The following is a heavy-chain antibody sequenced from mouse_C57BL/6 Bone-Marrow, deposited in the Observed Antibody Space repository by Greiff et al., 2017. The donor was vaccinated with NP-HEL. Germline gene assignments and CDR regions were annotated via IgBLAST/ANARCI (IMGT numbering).Heavy chain of an antibody. CDR3: KREGGYYYGSSFWYFDV. CDR2: IYPGNSDT. V-gene: IGHV1-5*01. D-gene: IGHD1-1*01. CDR1: GYTFTSYW. Sequence: EVKLQESGTVLARPGASVKMSCKTSGYTFTSYWMHWVKQRPGQGLEWIGAIYPGNSDTSYNQKFKGKAKLTAVTSASTAYMELSSLTNEDSAVYYWKREGGYYYGSSFWYFDVWGTGTTVTVSS. J-gene: IGHJ1*03.